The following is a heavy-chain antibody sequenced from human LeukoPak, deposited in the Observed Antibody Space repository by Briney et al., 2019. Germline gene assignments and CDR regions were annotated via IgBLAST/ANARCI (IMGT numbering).Heavy chain of an antibody. CDR3: AHRYYDFWSGLPKDWDNWFDP. CDR1: GFSFSTSGVG. CDR2: VYCNDDK. J-gene: IGHJ5*02. D-gene: IGHD3-3*01. V-gene: IGHV2-5*01. Sequence: SGATLVKPTQTLTLTCSFSGFSFSTSGVGVGWIRQPPGNALEWLGLVYCNDDKRYSPSLKSRLTITKYTSKNQVVLTMTNMDPVDTTTYYCAHRYYDFWSGLPKDWDNWFDPRGQGTLVTVSS.